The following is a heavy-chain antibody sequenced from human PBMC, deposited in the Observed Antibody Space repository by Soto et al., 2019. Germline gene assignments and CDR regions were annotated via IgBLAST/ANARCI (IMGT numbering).Heavy chain of an antibody. Sequence: PSQTLSLTCVISWDRVSSSSSAWNWIRQSPSRGLEWLGRTYRTSQWYHDYAISLRGRITIGPDTSKNQFSLQLNSVTPDDTGVYFCARGRVENAMLTGAMDVWGQGTQVKVSS. D-gene: IGHD3-16*01. V-gene: IGHV6-1*01. CDR3: ARGRVENAMLTGAMDV. CDR2: TYRTSQWYH. J-gene: IGHJ6*02. CDR1: WDRVSSSSSA.